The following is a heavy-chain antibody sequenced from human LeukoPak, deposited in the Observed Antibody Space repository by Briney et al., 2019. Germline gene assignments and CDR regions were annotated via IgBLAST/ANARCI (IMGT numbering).Heavy chain of an antibody. Sequence: SETLSLTSTVSGGSISCHYWSWIRQPPGKGLEWIGYIHLSGSTYYDPSLRSRVTISGDTSKNQFSLRLNSVTAADTAVYYCARGGVWYFDLWGRGTLVTVSS. CDR2: IHLSGST. D-gene: IGHD3-16*01. J-gene: IGHJ2*01. CDR3: ARGGVWYFDL. CDR1: GGSISCHY. V-gene: IGHV4-59*11.